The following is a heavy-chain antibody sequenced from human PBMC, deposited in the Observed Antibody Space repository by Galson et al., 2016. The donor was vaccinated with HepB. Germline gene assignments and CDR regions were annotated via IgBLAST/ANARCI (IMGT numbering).Heavy chain of an antibody. Sequence: SETLSLTCTVSGDSFGDYDWNWIRQSPGKGLEWIGHIHYSGHTYYNPSLKSRVTMSLDTPKKQFSLNLASVPAADAAVYYCARRRAMGSAADYSEFYWLDPWGQGIRVTVSS. CDR3: ARRRAMGSAADYSEFYWLDP. J-gene: IGHJ5*02. V-gene: IGHV4-59*08. CDR1: GDSFGDYD. CDR2: IHYSGHT. D-gene: IGHD5-18*01.